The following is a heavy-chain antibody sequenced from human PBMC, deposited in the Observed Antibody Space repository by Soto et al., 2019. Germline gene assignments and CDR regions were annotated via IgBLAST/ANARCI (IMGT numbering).Heavy chain of an antibody. CDR3: AKDSTVTTSLYFYYYGFDV. D-gene: IGHD4-17*01. V-gene: IGHV3-23*01. CDR2: VSGRGGST. CDR1: GFTFNHYA. Sequence: TGGSLRLSXTASGFTFNHYAMSWVRQAPGKGLEWVSAVSGRGGSTKYADSVKGRFIISRDNSNSTLYLQMDSLRGEDTAVYYCAKDSTVTTSLYFYYYGFDVWGQGTTVTVSS. J-gene: IGHJ6*01.